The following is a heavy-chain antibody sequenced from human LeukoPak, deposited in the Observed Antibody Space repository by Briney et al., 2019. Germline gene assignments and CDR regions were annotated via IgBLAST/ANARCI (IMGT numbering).Heavy chain of an antibody. CDR3: AGDTVLWFGEIDY. CDR1: GFTFSSYS. CDR2: ISSSSSYI. J-gene: IGHJ4*02. Sequence: GGSLRLSCAASGFTFSSYSMNWVRQAPGKGLEWVSSISSSSSYIYYADSVKGRFTISRDNAKNSLYLQMNSLRAEDTAVYYCAGDTVLWFGEIDYWGQGTLVTVSS. D-gene: IGHD3-10*01. V-gene: IGHV3-21*01.